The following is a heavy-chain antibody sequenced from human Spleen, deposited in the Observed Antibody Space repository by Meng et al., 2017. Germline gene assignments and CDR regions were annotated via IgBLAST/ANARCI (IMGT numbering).Heavy chain of an antibody. CDR3: TRSFYYESTGYIQDFDY. V-gene: IGHV3-30*01. CDR2: IAYDGSNE. CDR1: GFTFTNYA. J-gene: IGHJ4*02. D-gene: IGHD3-22*01. Sequence: GESLKISCAASGFTFTNYAMHWVRQAPGKGLEWVAVIAYDGSNEDYADSVKGRFTISRDNSKNTLSLEMNSLRAEDTAVYYCTRSFYYESTGYIQDFDYWGQGTLVTVSS.